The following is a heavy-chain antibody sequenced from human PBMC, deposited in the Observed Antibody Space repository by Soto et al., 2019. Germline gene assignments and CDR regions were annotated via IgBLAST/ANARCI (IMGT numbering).Heavy chain of an antibody. CDR2: IKQDGSEK. V-gene: IGHV3-7*01. CDR3: AAYCSGGSCYGGLDAFDI. D-gene: IGHD2-15*01. Sequence: PGGSLRLSCAASGFTFSSYWMSWVRQAPGKGLEWVANIKQDGSEKYYVDSVKGRLTISRDNAKNSLYLQMNSLRAEDTAVYYCAAYCSGGSCYGGLDAFDIWGQGTMVTVSS. CDR1: GFTFSSYW. J-gene: IGHJ3*02.